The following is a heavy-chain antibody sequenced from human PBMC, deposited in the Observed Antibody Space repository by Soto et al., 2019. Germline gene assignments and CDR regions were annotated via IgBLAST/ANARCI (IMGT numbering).Heavy chain of an antibody. D-gene: IGHD3-22*01. Sequence: GASVKVSWKASGYAFTSYYMHWVRQAPGQGLEWMGIINPSGGSTSYAQKFQGRVTMTRDTSTSTVYMELSSLRSEDTAVYYCARETYYYDSSGYYYNWFDPWGQGTLVTVS. CDR1: GYAFTSYY. CDR2: INPSGGST. CDR3: ARETYYYDSSGYYYNWFDP. J-gene: IGHJ5*02. V-gene: IGHV1-46*03.